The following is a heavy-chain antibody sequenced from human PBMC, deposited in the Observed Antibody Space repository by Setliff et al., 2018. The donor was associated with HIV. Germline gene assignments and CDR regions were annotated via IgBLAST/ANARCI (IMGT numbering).Heavy chain of an antibody. CDR3: ASLFDYDSSGYLIY. CDR2: LIPIFGTP. J-gene: IGHJ4*02. Sequence: WERQAPGQGLEWMGGLIPIFGTPNYAQKFQGRVTITTDESTSTAYMELSSLRSEDTAVYYCASLFDYDSSGYLIYWGQGTLVTVSS. D-gene: IGHD3-22*01. V-gene: IGHV1-69*05.